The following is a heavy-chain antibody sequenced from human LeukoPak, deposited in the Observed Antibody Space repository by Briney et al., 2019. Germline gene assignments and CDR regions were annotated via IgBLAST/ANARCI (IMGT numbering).Heavy chain of an antibody. CDR3: VRTARSRDWFDP. CDR1: GGSISDCIVIHY. J-gene: IGHJ5*02. V-gene: IGHV4-61*01. Sequence: SETLSLTCSVSGGSISDCIVIHYWSWIRQPPGKGLEWIGYIYFNGRTNYSPSLKSRVTLSVDTSKNQCSMKLISVTAADTAVYYCVRTARSRDWFDPWGQGSLVTVSS. CDR2: IYFNGRT. D-gene: IGHD2-21*02.